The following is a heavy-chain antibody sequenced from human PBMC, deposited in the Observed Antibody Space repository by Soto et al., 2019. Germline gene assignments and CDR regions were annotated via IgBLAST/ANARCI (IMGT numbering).Heavy chain of an antibody. Sequence: GGSLRLSCAASGFAFSNYAIHWVRQAPGKGLEWVSSISTSIDATYYAASVKGRFTISRDDSKNTLYLQMNSLRDEDSAVYYCAKDRTVAARNFDYWGQGTQVPVSS. CDR2: ISTSIDAT. V-gene: IGHV3-23*01. D-gene: IGHD6-6*01. CDR1: GFAFSNYA. J-gene: IGHJ4*02. CDR3: AKDRTVAARNFDY.